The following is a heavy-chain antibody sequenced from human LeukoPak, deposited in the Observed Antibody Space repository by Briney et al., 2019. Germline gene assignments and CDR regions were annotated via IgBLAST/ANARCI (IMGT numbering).Heavy chain of an antibody. CDR2: INHSGST. D-gene: IGHD5-24*01. J-gene: IGHJ4*02. Sequence: SETLSLTCAVYGVSFSGYYWSWIRQPPGKGLEWVGEINHSGSTNYNPSLKSRVTISVDTSKNQFSLKLSSVTAADTAVYYCARGSGRWLQLGYWGQGTLVTVSS. V-gene: IGHV4-34*01. CDR3: ARGSGRWLQLGY. CDR1: GVSFSGYY.